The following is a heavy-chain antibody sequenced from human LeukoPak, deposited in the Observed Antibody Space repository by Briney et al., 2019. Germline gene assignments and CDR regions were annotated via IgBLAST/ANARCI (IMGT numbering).Heavy chain of an antibody. CDR1: GYRFTEYY. J-gene: IGHJ3*02. CDR2: INPDSGGT. CDR3: ARRLGELSLYAFDI. Sequence: ASVRVSCKASGYRFTEYYIHWVRQAPGQGPEWMGRINPDSGGTDIAPRFQGRVTMTRDTSISTAYMELSRLRSDDTAVYYCARRLGELSLYAFDIWGQGTMVTVSS. D-gene: IGHD3-16*02. V-gene: IGHV1-2*06.